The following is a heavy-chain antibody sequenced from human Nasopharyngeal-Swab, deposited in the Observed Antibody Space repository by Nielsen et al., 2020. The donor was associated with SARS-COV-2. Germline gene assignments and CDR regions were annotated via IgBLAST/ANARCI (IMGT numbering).Heavy chain of an antibody. D-gene: IGHD3-9*01. CDR2: ISYDGSNK. CDR3: ARDEAYDILTGDAFDI. Sequence: GGSLRLSCAASGFTFSSYAMHWVRQAPGKGLEWVAVISYDGSNKYYADSVKGRFTLSRDNSKNTLYLQMNSLRAEDTAVYYCARDEAYDILTGDAFDIWGQGTMVTVSS. J-gene: IGHJ3*02. V-gene: IGHV3-30-3*01. CDR1: GFTFSSYA.